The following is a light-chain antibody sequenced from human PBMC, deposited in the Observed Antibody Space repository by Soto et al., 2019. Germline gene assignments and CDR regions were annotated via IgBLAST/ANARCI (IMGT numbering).Light chain of an antibody. CDR3: QQRSNWPLT. Sequence: EIVLTQSPTTLSLSRGERATLSWRASQSLSSYLAWYQQKPGQAPRLLIYDASNRAAGIPARFSGSGSGTDFTLTISSLEPEDFAVYYCQQRSNWPLTFGGGTKVDIK. V-gene: IGKV3-11*01. CDR2: DAS. CDR1: QSLSSY. J-gene: IGKJ4*01.